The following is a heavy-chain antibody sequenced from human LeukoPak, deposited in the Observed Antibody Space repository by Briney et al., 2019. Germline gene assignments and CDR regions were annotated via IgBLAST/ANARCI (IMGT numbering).Heavy chain of an antibody. J-gene: IGHJ3*02. D-gene: IGHD6-13*01. Sequence: GGSLRLSCAASGFTFSSYSMNWVRQAPGKGLEWVSSISSSSSYIYYADSVKGRFTISRDNAKNSLYLQMNSLRAEDTAVYYCARAPSFSRRLAYSSSYSAFDIWGQGAMVTVSS. V-gene: IGHV3-21*01. CDR2: ISSSSSYI. CDR1: GFTFSSYS. CDR3: ARAPSFSRRLAYSSSYSAFDI.